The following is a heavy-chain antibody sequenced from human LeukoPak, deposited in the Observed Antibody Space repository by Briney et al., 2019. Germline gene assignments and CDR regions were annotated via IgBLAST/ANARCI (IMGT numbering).Heavy chain of an antibody. CDR3: ARNGQQLVRSYMDV. Sequence: SETLSLTCTVSGGSISSYYWSWIRQPAGKGLEWIGRIYTSGSTNYNPSLKSRVTMSVDTSKNQFSLKLSSVTAADTAVYYCARNGQQLVRSYMDVWGKGTTVTVSS. CDR2: IYTSGST. D-gene: IGHD6-13*01. CDR1: GGSISSYY. V-gene: IGHV4-4*07. J-gene: IGHJ6*03.